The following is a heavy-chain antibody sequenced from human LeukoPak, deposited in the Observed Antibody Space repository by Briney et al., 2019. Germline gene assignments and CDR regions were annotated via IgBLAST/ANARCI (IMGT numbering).Heavy chain of an antibody. CDR3: AREQWLGSFYYYYYGLDV. CDR1: GYTLTELS. Sequence: ASVKVSCKVSGYTLTELSMHWVRQAPGKGLEWMGGFDPEDGETIYAQKFQGRVTITRDTSANTAYMELSSLRSEDTAVYYCAREQWLGSFYYYYYGLDVWGQGTTVTVSS. V-gene: IGHV1-24*01. D-gene: IGHD6-19*01. CDR2: FDPEDGET. J-gene: IGHJ6*02.